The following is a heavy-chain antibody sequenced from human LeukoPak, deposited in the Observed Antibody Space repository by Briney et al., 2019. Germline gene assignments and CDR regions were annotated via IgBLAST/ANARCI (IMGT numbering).Heavy chain of an antibody. D-gene: IGHD6-19*01. CDR1: GFTFNIYG. J-gene: IGHJ1*01. Sequence: GGSLRLSCAASGFTFNIYGMNWVRQAPGKGLEWVSGITGNGGGIYYADSVKGRFTISRDNSKNTLYLQMASLRAEDTAVYYCTRNSGWYGLSWGQGTLVTVSS. V-gene: IGHV3-23*01. CDR2: ITGNGGGI. CDR3: TRNSGWYGLS.